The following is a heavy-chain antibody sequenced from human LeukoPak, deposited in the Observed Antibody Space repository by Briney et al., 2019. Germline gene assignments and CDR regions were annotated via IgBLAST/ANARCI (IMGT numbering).Heavy chain of an antibody. J-gene: IGHJ6*02. CDR2: IYSGGST. D-gene: IGHD3-22*01. CDR3: ARVTNYYDSSGPYYYYYGMDV. CDR1: GFTVSSNY. V-gene: IGHV3-66*01. Sequence: GGSLRLSCAASGFTVSSNYMSWVRQAPGKGLEWVSVIYSGGSTYYADSVKGRFTISRDNSKNTLYLQMNSLRAEDTAVYYCARVTNYYDSSGPYYYYYGMDVWGQGTTVTVSS.